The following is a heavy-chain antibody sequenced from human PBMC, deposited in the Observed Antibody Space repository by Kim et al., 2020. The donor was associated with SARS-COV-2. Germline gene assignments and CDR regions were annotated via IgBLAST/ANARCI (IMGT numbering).Heavy chain of an antibody. J-gene: IGHJ5*02. CDR2: IKGDGSEK. CDR3: AKDAGFHPDR. CDR1: GFTFSAFW. D-gene: IGHD3-10*01. Sequence: GGSLRLSCAASGFTFSAFWMMWVRQAPGKGLELVARIKGDGSEKYYVDSVEGRFAISRDNAKNSLYLQMNSLRAEDTAVYYCAKDAGFHPDRWGQGTLVTVPS. V-gene: IGHV3-7*04.